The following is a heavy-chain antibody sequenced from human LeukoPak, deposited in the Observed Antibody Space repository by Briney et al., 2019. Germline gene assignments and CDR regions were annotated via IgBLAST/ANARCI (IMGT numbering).Heavy chain of an antibody. D-gene: IGHD3-10*01. CDR1: DGSTTGYY. CDR3: ARHMSVSYDAFDL. V-gene: IGHV4-59*08. Sequence: SETLSLTCSVSDGSTTGYYWSWIRQPPGKGLEWIAYVYYTGRTLYNPSLERRVTISVDTSKTQFSLTVTSVTAADTAVYYCARHMSVSYDAFDLWGRGTTVTVSS. J-gene: IGHJ3*01. CDR2: VYYTGRT.